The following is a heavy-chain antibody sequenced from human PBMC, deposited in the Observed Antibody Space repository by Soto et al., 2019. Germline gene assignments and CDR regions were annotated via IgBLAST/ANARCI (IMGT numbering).Heavy chain of an antibody. J-gene: IGHJ6*02. CDR1: GFTFRTRW. CDR2: INADGSTK. Sequence: EVQLVESGGGLVQPGGSLRLSCAASGFTFRTRWMHWVRQAPGKGLVWVSYINADGSTKNYEDSEWGRFTISRDNAKKKLYRQTICLRDENTGVEDCAVDNSDAMDVWGQGTTVTVSS. V-gene: IGHV3-74*01. CDR3: AVDNSDAMDV. D-gene: IGHD1-20*01.